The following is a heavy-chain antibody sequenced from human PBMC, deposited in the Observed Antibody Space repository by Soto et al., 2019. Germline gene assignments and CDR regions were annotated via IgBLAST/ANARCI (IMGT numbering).Heavy chain of an antibody. CDR1: GFTFSSYG. CDR2: IWYDGSNK. V-gene: IGHV3-33*01. D-gene: IGHD2-15*01. CDR3: ATGQSIVVVADFDY. Sequence: GGSLRLSCAASGFTFSSYGMHWVRQAPGKGLEWVAVIWYDGSNKYYADSVKGRFTISRDNSKNTLYLQMNSLRAEDTAVYYCATGQSIVVVADFDYWGQGTLVTVSS. J-gene: IGHJ4*02.